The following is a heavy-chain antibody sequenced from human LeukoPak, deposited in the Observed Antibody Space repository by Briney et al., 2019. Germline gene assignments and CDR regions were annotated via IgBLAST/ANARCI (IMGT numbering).Heavy chain of an antibody. Sequence: ASVKVSCKASGYTFTSYSMHWVRQAPGQGLEWMGVINPSGGSTTYAQRFQGRVTMTRDMSTSTVYMELGSLRSEDTAVYYCARGAYYYDSGDPWGQGTLVTVSS. D-gene: IGHD3-10*01. V-gene: IGHV1-46*01. CDR2: INPSGGST. CDR1: GYTFTSYS. CDR3: ARGAYYYDSGDP. J-gene: IGHJ5*02.